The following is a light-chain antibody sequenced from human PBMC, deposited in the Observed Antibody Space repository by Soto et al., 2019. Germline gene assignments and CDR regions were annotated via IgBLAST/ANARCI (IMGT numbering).Light chain of an antibody. CDR3: QQYNNWPPEGT. CDR1: QSVSSN. CDR2: DAS. Sequence: EIVMTQSPATLSVSPGERATLSCRASQSVSSNLAWYQHKPGQAPRLLIYDASTRATGIPAKFSGSGSGTEFTLTISSLQSEDFAVYYCQQYNNWPPEGTFGQGTKVEIK. J-gene: IGKJ1*01. V-gene: IGKV3-15*01.